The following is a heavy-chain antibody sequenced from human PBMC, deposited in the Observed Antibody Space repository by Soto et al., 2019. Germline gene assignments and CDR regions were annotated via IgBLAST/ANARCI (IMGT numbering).Heavy chain of an antibody. Sequence: GGSLRLSCAVSGFTFSDYYMSWIRQAPGKGLEWVSYISSRGSSIYYADSVKGRFTISRDNAKDSLYLQMNGLRAEDTAVYYCARGYYDFWSGYYISPYGMDVWGQGTTVTVSS. CDR1: GFTFSDYY. V-gene: IGHV3-11*01. CDR2: ISSRGSSI. J-gene: IGHJ6*02. CDR3: ARGYYDFWSGYYISPYGMDV. D-gene: IGHD3-3*01.